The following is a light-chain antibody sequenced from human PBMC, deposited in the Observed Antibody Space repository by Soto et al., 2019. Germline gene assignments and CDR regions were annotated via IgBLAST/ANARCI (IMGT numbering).Light chain of an antibody. CDR3: CSYAGSSTLYV. Sequence: QSALTQPPSVSGSPGQSITISCTGTSSDVGSYNLVSWYQHHPGKAPKLMIYEGTKRPSGVSNRFSGSKSGNTASLTISGLQAEDEADYYCCSYAGSSTLYVFGTGTKVTVL. V-gene: IGLV2-23*01. CDR2: EGT. J-gene: IGLJ1*01. CDR1: SSDVGSYNL.